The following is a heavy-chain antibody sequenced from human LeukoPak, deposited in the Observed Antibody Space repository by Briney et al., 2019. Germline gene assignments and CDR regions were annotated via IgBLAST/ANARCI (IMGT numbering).Heavy chain of an antibody. CDR3: ALKVLVRKTRFDS. CDR2: INHSGST. J-gene: IGHJ5*01. CDR1: GGSFSGYY. Sequence: PSETLSLTCAVYGGSFSGYYWSWIRQPPGKGLEWIGEINHSGSTNYNPSLKSRVSISVDTSKNQFSLKLSSVTAADTAVYYCALKVLVRKTRFDSWGQGTPVTVSS. D-gene: IGHD1-14*01. V-gene: IGHV4-34*01.